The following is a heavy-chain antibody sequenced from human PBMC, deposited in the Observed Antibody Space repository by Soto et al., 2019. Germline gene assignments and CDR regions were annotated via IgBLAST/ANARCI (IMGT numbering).Heavy chain of an antibody. D-gene: IGHD5-18*01. CDR1: GGSISSGDYY. CDR2: IYYSGST. CDR3: ARAMGYSYGSVPSNWYFDL. J-gene: IGHJ2*01. Sequence: QVQLQESGPGLVKPSQTLSLTCTVSGGSISSGDYYWSWIRQPPGKGLEWIGYIYYSGSTYYNPSLKSRVTISVDTSKNQFSLKLSSVTAADTAVYYCARAMGYSYGSVPSNWYFDLWGRGTLVTVSS. V-gene: IGHV4-30-4*01.